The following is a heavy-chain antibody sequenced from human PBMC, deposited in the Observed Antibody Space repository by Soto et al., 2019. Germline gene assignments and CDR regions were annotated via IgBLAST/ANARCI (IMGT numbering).Heavy chain of an antibody. CDR3: ARNGSYYDFWSGHYSGGGMDV. J-gene: IGHJ6*02. D-gene: IGHD3-3*01. V-gene: IGHV4-34*01. Sequence: SETLSLTCAVNGGSFSGYYWTWIRQSPGKWLEWVGEINQSGSTKYNPSLKSRVTMSVDTSKNHFSLQLTSVTAADTAVYYCARNGSYYDFWSGHYSGGGMDVWGQGTTVTVS. CDR1: GGSFSGYY. CDR2: INQSGST.